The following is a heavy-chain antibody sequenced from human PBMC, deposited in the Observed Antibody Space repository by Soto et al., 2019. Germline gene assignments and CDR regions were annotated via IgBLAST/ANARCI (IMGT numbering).Heavy chain of an antibody. Sequence: LRLSCAASGFTFDDYAMHWVRQAPGKGLEWVSGISWNSGSIGYADSVKGRFTISRDNAKNSLYLQMNSLRAEDTALYYCAKDIRVGYCSSTSCYVGDAFDIWGQGTMVTVSS. CDR1: GFTFDDYA. V-gene: IGHV3-9*01. J-gene: IGHJ3*02. CDR3: AKDIRVGYCSSTSCYVGDAFDI. D-gene: IGHD2-2*01. CDR2: ISWNSGSI.